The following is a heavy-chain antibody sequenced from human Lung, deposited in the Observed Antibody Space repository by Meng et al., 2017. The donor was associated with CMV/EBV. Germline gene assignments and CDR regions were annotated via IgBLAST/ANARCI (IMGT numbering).Heavy chain of an antibody. J-gene: IGHJ6*02. CDR2: MNPNRGNT. CDR1: GYTXSYYD. V-gene: IGHV1-8*01. Sequence: SXXVSXXASGYTXSYYDIIWVRQASGQGLEWVGWMNPNRGNTAYAQKFQGRVTMTRDTSTSIAYMELGSLRSGDTAVYYCARGQVQCSTINCHDYRFSGMDVXGQGXTVTVSS. CDR3: ARGQVQCSTINCHDYRFSGMDV. D-gene: IGHD2/OR15-2a*01.